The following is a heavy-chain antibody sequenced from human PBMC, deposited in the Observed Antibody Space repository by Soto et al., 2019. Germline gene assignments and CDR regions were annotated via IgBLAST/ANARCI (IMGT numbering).Heavy chain of an antibody. CDR3: ARVHVAEMAIRWYFDL. CDR2: NIPSFGTA. Sequence: QVQLVQSGAEVKKPGSSVKVSCKASGGTFSSYAISWVRQAPGQGLEWMGGNIPSFGTANYAQKFQGRVTITADESPSTAYMELSSLRSEDTAVYYCARVHVAEMAIRWYFDLWGRGTLVTVSS. V-gene: IGHV1-69*12. J-gene: IGHJ2*01. D-gene: IGHD3-16*01. CDR1: GGTFSSYA.